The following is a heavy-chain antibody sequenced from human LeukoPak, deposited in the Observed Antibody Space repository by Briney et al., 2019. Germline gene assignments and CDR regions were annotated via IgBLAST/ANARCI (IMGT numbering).Heavy chain of an antibody. D-gene: IGHD3-10*01. CDR1: GDSISSGPYY. V-gene: IGHV4-39*07. CDR2: IYYGENT. J-gene: IGHJ5*02. Sequence: SETLSLTCTVSGDSISSGPYYWGWIRQPPGKGLEWIGNIYYGENTYYNPSLKSRVTISVDTSKNQFSLKLSSVTAADTAVYYCARGGYYGSGNDFRFDPWGQGTLVTVSS. CDR3: ARGGYYGSGNDFRFDP.